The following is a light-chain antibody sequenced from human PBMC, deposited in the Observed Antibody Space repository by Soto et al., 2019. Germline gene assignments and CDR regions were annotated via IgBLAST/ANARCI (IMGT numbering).Light chain of an antibody. CDR2: GAS. V-gene: IGKV3-15*01. J-gene: IGKJ1*01. CDR3: QQYNNCPPMA. CDR1: QSVSSN. Sequence: EIVMTQSPATLSVSPGERATLSCRASQSVSSNLAWYQQKPGQAPRLLIYGASTRATGIPARFSGSGSGTEFTLTIRSLQSEDFAVYYCQQYNNCPPMAFGQGTKVEIK.